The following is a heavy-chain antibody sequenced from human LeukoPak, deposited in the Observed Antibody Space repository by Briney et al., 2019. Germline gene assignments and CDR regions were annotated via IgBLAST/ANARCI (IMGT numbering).Heavy chain of an antibody. D-gene: IGHD3-22*01. CDR3: VRDEAMIVVDISSFDY. V-gene: IGHV3-33*01. CDR1: GFTFSSYG. J-gene: IGHJ4*02. CDR2: IWYDGSNK. Sequence: PGRSLRLSCAASGFTFSSYGMHWVRQAPGKGLEWVAVIWYDGSNKYYADSVKGRFAISRENSRNTVYLQMNSLRAEDTAVYYCVRDEAMIVVDISSFDYWGQGTLVTVSS.